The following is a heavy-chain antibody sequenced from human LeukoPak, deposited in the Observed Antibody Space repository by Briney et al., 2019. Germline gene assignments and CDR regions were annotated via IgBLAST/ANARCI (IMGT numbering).Heavy chain of an antibody. D-gene: IGHD5-12*01. V-gene: IGHV3-23*01. CDR2: ISGGGGST. J-gene: IGHJ4*02. Sequence: GGSLRLSCAASGFTFTSYAMTWVRQAPGKGLEWVSSISGGGGSTYYADSVKGRFTIFRDNVKNSVYLQMNSLRAEDTGVYYCARALLGYSGYGTVDYWGQGTLVTVSS. CDR1: GFTFTSYA. CDR3: ARALLGYSGYGTVDY.